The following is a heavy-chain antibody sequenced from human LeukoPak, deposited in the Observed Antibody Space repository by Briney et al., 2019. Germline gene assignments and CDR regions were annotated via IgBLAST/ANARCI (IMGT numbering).Heavy chain of an antibody. CDR1: GGSISSGGYD. CDR2: IYYSGST. CDR3: AREVRFCYGMDV. V-gene: IGHV4-31*03. J-gene: IGHJ6*02. Sequence: SQTLSLTCTVSGGSISSGGYDWSWIRQHPGKGLEWIGYIYYSGSTYYNPSLKSRVTISVDTSKNQFSLKLSSVTAADTAVYYCAREVRFCYGMDVWGQGTTVTVSS. D-gene: IGHD3-3*01.